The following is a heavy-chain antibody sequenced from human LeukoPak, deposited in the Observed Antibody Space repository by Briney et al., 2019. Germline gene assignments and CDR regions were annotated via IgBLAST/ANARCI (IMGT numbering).Heavy chain of an antibody. V-gene: IGHV1-2*06. CDR1: GYTFTGYY. D-gene: IGHD2-15*01. CDR3: AYDLVVVAATPV. Sequence: ASVKVSCKASGYTFTGYYMHWVRQVPGQGLEWMGRINPNSGGTNYAQKFQGRVTMTRDTSISTAYMELSRLRSDDTAVYYCAYDLVVVAATPVWGQGTLVTVSS. CDR2: INPNSGGT. J-gene: IGHJ4*02.